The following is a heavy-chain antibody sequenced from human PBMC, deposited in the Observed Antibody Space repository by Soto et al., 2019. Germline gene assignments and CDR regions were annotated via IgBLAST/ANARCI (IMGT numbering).Heavy chain of an antibody. D-gene: IGHD3-10*01. CDR3: ARLHGSGPYYYYGMDV. Sequence: TLSLTCTVSGGSISSSSYYWGWIRQPPGKGLEWIGSIYYSGSTYYNPSLKSRVTISVDTSKNQFSLKLSSVTAADTAVYYCARLHGSGPYYYYGMDVWGQGTTVTVSS. V-gene: IGHV4-39*01. CDR1: GGSISSSSYY. J-gene: IGHJ6*02. CDR2: IYYSGST.